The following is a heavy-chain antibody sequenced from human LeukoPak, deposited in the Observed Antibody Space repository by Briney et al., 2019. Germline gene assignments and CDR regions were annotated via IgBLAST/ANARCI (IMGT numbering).Heavy chain of an antibody. V-gene: IGHV3-7*01. CDR2: IRQDGSEK. D-gene: IGHD2-2*01. J-gene: IGHJ4*02. CDR1: GFTFSSYW. Sequence: GGSLRLSCAASGFTFSSYWMSWVRQAPGKGLEWVANIRQDGSEKYYVDSVKGRFTISRDNAKKSLYLQMNSLRAEDTAVYYCSSQPAALGVDFWGQGILVTVSS. CDR3: SSQPAALGVDF.